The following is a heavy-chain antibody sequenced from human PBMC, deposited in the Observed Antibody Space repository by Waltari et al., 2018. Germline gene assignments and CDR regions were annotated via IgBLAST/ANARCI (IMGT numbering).Heavy chain of an antibody. CDR2: ISYDGSNK. Sequence: QVQLVESGGGVVQPGRSLRLSCAASGFTFSSYAMHWVRQAPGKGTEWVAVISYDGSNKYYADSVKGRFTISRDNSKNTLYLQMNSLRAEDTAVYYCARDSYYYGSGSYFYYYYYYGMDVWGQGTTVTVSS. D-gene: IGHD3-10*01. CDR3: ARDSYYYGSGSYFYYYYYYGMDV. V-gene: IGHV3-30*01. CDR1: GFTFSSYA. J-gene: IGHJ6*02.